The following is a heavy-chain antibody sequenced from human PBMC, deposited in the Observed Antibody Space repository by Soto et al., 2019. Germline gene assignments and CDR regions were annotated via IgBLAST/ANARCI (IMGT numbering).Heavy chain of an antibody. J-gene: IGHJ6*02. Sequence: GESLKISCKGSGYSLTSYWIGWVRQMPGKGLEWMGIIYPGDSDTRYSPSFQGQVTISADKSISTAYLQWSSLKASDTAMYYCARGAYYYDSSGYPFYGMDVWGQGTTVTVSS. V-gene: IGHV5-51*01. CDR2: IYPGDSDT. D-gene: IGHD3-22*01. CDR1: GYSLTSYW. CDR3: ARGAYYYDSSGYPFYGMDV.